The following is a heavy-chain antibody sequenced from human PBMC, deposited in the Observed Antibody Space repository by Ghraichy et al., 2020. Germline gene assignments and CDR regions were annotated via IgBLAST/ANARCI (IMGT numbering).Heavy chain of an antibody. CDR3: ARDSGKGGYFDY. Sequence: GESLNISCAASGFTVSSNYMSWVRQAPGKGLEWVSVIYSGGDTYYADSVKGRFTISRDNSKNTVHLQMNSLRAEDTAVYHCARDSGKGGYFDYWGQGTLVTVSS. V-gene: IGHV3-53*01. CDR2: IYSGGDT. D-gene: IGHD3-10*01. CDR1: GFTVSSNY. J-gene: IGHJ4*02.